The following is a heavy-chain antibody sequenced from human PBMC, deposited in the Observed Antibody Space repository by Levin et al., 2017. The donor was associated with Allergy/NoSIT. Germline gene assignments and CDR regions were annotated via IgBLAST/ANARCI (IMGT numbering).Heavy chain of an antibody. CDR2: ILYDGSDK. CDR3: AKGTVWDSSWPELLFDY. J-gene: IGHJ4*02. CDR1: GFTFSSCA. Sequence: LSLTCAASGFTFSSCAMHWVRQAPGKGLEWVAAILYDGSDKYYADSVKGRFTISRDNSKNTLYLQMNSLRGEDTAVYYCAKGTVWDSSWPELLFDYWGQGTLVTVSS. V-gene: IGHV3-30*18. D-gene: IGHD6-13*01.